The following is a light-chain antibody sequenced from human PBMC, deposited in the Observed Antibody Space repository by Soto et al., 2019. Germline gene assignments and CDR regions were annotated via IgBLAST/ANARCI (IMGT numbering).Light chain of an antibody. V-gene: IGKV3-20*01. CDR1: QSVSSSY. CDR3: QQYGSSTWT. CDR2: GAS. J-gene: IGKJ1*01. Sequence: EVVMTQSPSTLSVSTGERATLSCRASQSVSSSYLAWYQQKPGQAPRLLIYGASSRATGIPDRFSGSGSGTDFTLTISRLEPEDFAVYYCQQYGSSTWTFGQGTKV.